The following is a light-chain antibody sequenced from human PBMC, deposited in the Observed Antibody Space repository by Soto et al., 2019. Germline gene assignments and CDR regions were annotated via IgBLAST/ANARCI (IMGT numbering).Light chain of an antibody. CDR2: RAS. V-gene: IGKV1-5*03. CDR1: QSISSW. J-gene: IGKJ2*01. CDR3: QQYDTYSPSYT. Sequence: DIQMTQSPSTLSASIGDRVTITCRASQSISSWLAWYQQKPGKAPKLLIYRASTLENGVPSRFSGSGSGTESTLTISSLQPDDFATYYCQQYDTYSPSYTFGQGTKLEIK.